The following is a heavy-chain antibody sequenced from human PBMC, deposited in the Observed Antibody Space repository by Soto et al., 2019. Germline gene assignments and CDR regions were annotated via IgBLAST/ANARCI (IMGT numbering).Heavy chain of an antibody. CDR2: IIPIFGTA. J-gene: IGHJ6*02. CDR1: GGTIGSNA. CDR3: ARDGSHSSGWYRTQVRYGMDV. D-gene: IGHD6-19*01. V-gene: IGHV1-69*06. Sequence: SVKATCKASGGTIGSNAMSWVHQDTGQGLEWIGGIIPIFGTANYAQKFQGRVTIPADKSTSTAYMELSSLRSEDTAVYYCARDGSHSSGWYRTQVRYGMDVWGQGTTGTVSS.